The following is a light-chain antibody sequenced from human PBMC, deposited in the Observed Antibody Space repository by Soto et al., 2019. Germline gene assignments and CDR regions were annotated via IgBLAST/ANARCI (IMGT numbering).Light chain of an antibody. CDR2: YVN. V-gene: IGLV2-11*01. J-gene: IGLJ3*02. Sequence: QSALTQPRSVSGSPGQSVTISCTGTSSDVGRYDYVSWYQQYPGKAPKVIIYYVNKRPSGVPDRFSGSKSGNTASLTISGLQAEDEADYYCCSHAGSITWVFGGGTKLTVL. CDR1: SSDVGRYDY. CDR3: CSHAGSITWV.